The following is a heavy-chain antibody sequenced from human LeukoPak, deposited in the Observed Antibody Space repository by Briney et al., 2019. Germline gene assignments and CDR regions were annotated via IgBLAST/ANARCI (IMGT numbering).Heavy chain of an antibody. CDR3: ARGGIAVAGTWTAFDY. Sequence: ASVKVSCKASGYTFTSYYMHWVRQAPGQGLEWMGIINPSGGSTSYAQKFQGRVTITTDESTSTAYMELSSLRSEDTAVYYCARGGIAVAGTWTAFDYWGQGTLVTVSS. CDR2: INPSGGST. D-gene: IGHD6-19*01. CDR1: GYTFTSYY. V-gene: IGHV1-46*01. J-gene: IGHJ4*02.